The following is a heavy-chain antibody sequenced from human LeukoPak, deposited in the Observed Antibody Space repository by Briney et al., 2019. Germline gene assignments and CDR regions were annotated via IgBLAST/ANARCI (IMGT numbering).Heavy chain of an antibody. CDR2: ISAYNGNT. CDR3: ARGGDSSGWYVFDY. D-gene: IGHD6-19*01. J-gene: IGHJ4*02. V-gene: IGHV1-18*01. CDR1: GYTFTSYG. Sequence: ASVKLSCKASGYTFTSYGISWVRQAPGQGLEWMRWISAYNGNTNYTQKLQGRVTMTTDTSTSTAYMDLRSLRSDDTAVYYCARGGDSSGWYVFDYWGQGTLVTVSS.